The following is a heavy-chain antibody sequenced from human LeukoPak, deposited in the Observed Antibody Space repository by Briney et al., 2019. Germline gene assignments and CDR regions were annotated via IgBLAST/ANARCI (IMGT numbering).Heavy chain of an antibody. J-gene: IGHJ5*02. Sequence: GASVKVSCKASGYTFTGYYMHWVRQAPGQGLEWMGWINPNSGGTNYAQKFQGRVTMTRDTSISTAYMELSRLRSDDTAVYYCARPGPDTAMASVSWFDPWGHETLVTVSS. V-gene: IGHV1-2*02. CDR3: ARPGPDTAMASVSWFDP. CDR2: INPNSGGT. CDR1: GYTFTGYY. D-gene: IGHD5-18*01.